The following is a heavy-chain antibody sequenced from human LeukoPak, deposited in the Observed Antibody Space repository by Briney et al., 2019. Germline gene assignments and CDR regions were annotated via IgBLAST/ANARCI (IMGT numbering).Heavy chain of an antibody. CDR1: GFTFSSYA. D-gene: IGHD6-13*01. CDR2: ISGSGGST. V-gene: IGHV3-23*01. Sequence: GGSLRLSCAASGFTFSSYAMSWVRQAPGKGLEWVSAISGSGGSTYYADSVKGRFTISRDNSKNTLYLQMNSLRAEDTAVYYGAKRGHSTSGATLDYWGREPWTPSPQ. CDR3: AKRGHSTSGATLDY. J-gene: IGHJ4*02.